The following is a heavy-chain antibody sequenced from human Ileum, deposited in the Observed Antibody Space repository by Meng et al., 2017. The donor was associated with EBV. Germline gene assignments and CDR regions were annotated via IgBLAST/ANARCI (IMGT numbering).Heavy chain of an antibody. V-gene: IGHV1-69*06. CDR3: ARGTGADY. CDR1: GSKFSVYG. Sequence: QDLVVQSGPEGKEPGAAVKVSCKSSGSKFSVYGITWVRQAPGQGLEWMGGIIPALGTPKYARKFQDRLTIIADKSTSTGYMELHSLTSNDTAVYFCARGTGADYWGQGTLVTVSS. J-gene: IGHJ4*02. CDR2: IIPALGTP. D-gene: IGHD3-10*01.